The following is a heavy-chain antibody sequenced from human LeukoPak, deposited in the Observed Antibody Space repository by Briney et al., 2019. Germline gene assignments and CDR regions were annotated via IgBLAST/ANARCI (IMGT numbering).Heavy chain of an antibody. J-gene: IGHJ3*02. V-gene: IGHV1-2*02. CDR1: GYTFTGYY. Sequence: ASVKVSCKASGYTFTGYYMHWVRQAPGQGLEWMGWINPNSGGTNYAQKFQGRVTMTRDTSISTAYMELSRLRSDDTTVYYCARDMGAGSYYNGHAFDIWGQGTMVTVSS. CDR2: INPNSGGT. CDR3: ARDMGAGSYYNGHAFDI. D-gene: IGHD3-10*01.